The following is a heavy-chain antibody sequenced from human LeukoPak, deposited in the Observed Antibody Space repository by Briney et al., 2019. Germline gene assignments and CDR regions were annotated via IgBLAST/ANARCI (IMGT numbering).Heavy chain of an antibody. CDR2: IWYDRSNK. CDR3: ARGQLRYFDWLLF. D-gene: IGHD3-9*01. V-gene: IGHV3-33*01. CDR1: GFTFSSYG. Sequence: GGSLRLSCAASGFTFSSYGMHWVRQAPGKGLEWVAVIWYDRSNKYYADSVKGRFTISRDNSKNTLYLQMNSLRAEDTAVYYCARGQLRYFDWLLFWGQGTLVTVSS. J-gene: IGHJ4*02.